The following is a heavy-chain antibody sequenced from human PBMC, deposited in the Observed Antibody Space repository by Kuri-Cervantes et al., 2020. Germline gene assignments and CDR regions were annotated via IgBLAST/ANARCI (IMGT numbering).Heavy chain of an antibody. CDR2: ISAYNGNT. D-gene: IGHD3-22*01. Sequence: ASVKVSCKASGYTFTSYGISWVRQAPGQGLEWMGWISAYNGNTNYAQKLQGRVTMTTDTSTSTAYMELRSLRSDDTAVYYCARPYYDSSGYYVFDPWGQGTLVTVSS. CDR3: ARPYYDSSGYYVFDP. CDR1: GYTFTSYG. V-gene: IGHV1-18*01. J-gene: IGHJ5*02.